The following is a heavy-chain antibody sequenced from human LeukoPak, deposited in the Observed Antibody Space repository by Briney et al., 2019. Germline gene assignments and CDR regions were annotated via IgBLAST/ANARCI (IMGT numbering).Heavy chain of an antibody. CDR3: ARGVSYYDSSGYYNEYFQH. D-gene: IGHD3-22*01. CDR1: GGSISSYY. J-gene: IGHJ1*01. CDR2: IYYSGST. Sequence: PSETLSLTCTVSGGSISSYYWSWVRQPPGKGLEWIGYIYYSGSTNYNPSLKSRVTISVDTSKNQFSLKLSSVTAADTAVYYCARGVSYYDSSGYYNEYFQHWGQGTLVTVSS. V-gene: IGHV4-59*08.